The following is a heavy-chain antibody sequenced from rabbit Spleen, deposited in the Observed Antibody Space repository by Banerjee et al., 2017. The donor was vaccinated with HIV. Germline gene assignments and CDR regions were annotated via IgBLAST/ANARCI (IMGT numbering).Heavy chain of an antibody. D-gene: IGHD7-1*01. V-gene: IGHV1S45*01. CDR1: GFTLSSYYM. Sequence: QEQLKESGGGLVQPGGSLKLSRKASGFTLSSYYMNWVRQAPGKGLEWIACIAGGTSAFTYSATWAKGRFTCSKTSSTTVTLQMTSLTAADTATYFCARDTGTSFSTYGMDLWGPGTLVTVS. CDR2: IAGGTSAFT. J-gene: IGHJ6*01. CDR3: ARDTGTSFSTYGMDL.